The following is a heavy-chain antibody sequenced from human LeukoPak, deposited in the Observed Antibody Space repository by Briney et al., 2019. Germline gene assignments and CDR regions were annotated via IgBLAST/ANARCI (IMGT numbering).Heavy chain of an antibody. CDR3: ARGVGPRSSYYYYGMDV. Sequence: ASVKVSCKASGYTFTSYGISWVRQAPGQGLEWMGWISAYNGNTNYAQKLQGRVTMTTDTSTSTAYMELRSLRSDDTAVYYCARGVGPRSSYYYYGMDVWGQGTTVTVSS. V-gene: IGHV1-18*01. CDR2: ISAYNGNT. J-gene: IGHJ6*02. CDR1: GYTFTSYG.